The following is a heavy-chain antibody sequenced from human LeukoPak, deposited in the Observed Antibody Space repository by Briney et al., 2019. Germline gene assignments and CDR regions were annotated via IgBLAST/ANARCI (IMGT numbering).Heavy chain of an antibody. CDR2: IYYSGST. CDR1: GGSISAYY. Sequence: SETLSLTCTVSGGSISAYYWSWIRQSPGKGLEWIGYIYYSGSTNYNPSLKGRITLSVDTSKNQFSLKLRSVTAADTAVYFCARGGGYEMPRVFDYWGQGTLVTVSS. D-gene: IGHD5-12*01. V-gene: IGHV4-59*01. CDR3: ARGGGYEMPRVFDY. J-gene: IGHJ4*02.